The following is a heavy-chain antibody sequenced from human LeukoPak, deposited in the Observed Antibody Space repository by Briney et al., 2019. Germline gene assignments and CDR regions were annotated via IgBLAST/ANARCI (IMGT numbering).Heavy chain of an antibody. D-gene: IGHD6-13*01. V-gene: IGHV1-2*02. CDR2: INPNSGGT. Sequence: ASVEVSCKASGYTFTGYYMHWVRQAPGQGLEWMGWINPNSGGTNYAQKFQGRVTMTRDTSISTAYMELSRLRSDDTAVYYCARDTGIAAAGFDYWGQGTLVTVSS. J-gene: IGHJ4*02. CDR3: ARDTGIAAAGFDY. CDR1: GYTFTGYY.